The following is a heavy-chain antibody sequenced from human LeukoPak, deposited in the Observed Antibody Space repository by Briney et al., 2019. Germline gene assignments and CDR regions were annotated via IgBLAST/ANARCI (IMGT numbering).Heavy chain of an antibody. Sequence: ASVKVSCKASGYTFTSYGVSWVRQAPGQGLEWMGWISAYNGNTNYTQKFQGRVTMTTDTSTSTAYMELRSLRSDDTAVYYCARLGVGGSYVREYGWYYFDYWGQGTLVTVSS. J-gene: IGHJ4*02. CDR2: ISAYNGNT. CDR3: ARLGVGGSYVREYGWYYFDY. D-gene: IGHD6-19*01. V-gene: IGHV1-18*04. CDR1: GYTFTSYG.